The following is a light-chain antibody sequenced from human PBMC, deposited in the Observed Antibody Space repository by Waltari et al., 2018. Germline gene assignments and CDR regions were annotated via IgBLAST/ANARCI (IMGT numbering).Light chain of an antibody. CDR3: CSYAGKNTVV. J-gene: IGLJ2*01. CDR2: EVT. Sequence: QSALTQPASVSGSPGQSITISCTGTRSDVGSYNAVSWYQKIAGKAPKLMIYEVTKRPPVVSNRVSGSKSGDTASLTITGLQAEDEADYYCCSYAGKNTVVFGGGTKLTVL. CDR1: RSDVGSYNA. V-gene: IGLV2-23*02.